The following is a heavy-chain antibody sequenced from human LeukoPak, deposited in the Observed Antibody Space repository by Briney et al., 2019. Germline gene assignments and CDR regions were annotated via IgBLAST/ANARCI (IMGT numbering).Heavy chain of an antibody. Sequence: PGGSLRLSCAASGFTFSSYAVSWVRQAPGKGLEWVSYISSSRSTIYYADSVKGRFNISRDNAKNSLYLQMNSLRAEDTAVYYCARALYDAFDIWGQGSMVTVSS. CDR1: GFTFSSYA. D-gene: IGHD2/OR15-2a*01. CDR3: ARALYDAFDI. V-gene: IGHV3-48*04. J-gene: IGHJ3*02. CDR2: ISSSRSTI.